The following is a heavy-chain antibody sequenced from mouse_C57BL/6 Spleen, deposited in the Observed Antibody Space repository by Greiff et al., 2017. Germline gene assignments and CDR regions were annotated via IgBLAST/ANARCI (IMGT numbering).Heavy chain of an antibody. V-gene: IGHV1-55*01. CDR1: GYTFTSYW. CDR2: IYPGSGRT. CDR3: SRRIIRVYFDD. D-gene: IGHD1-1*01. Sequence: QVQLQQSGAELVKPGASVQMSCKASGYTFTSYWMNWVKQRPGQGLEWIGDIYPGSGRTNYNEKFKSKATLTVDTSSSTAYMLLSSLTSEDSAVYYCSRRIIRVYFDDWGQGTTLTVSS. J-gene: IGHJ2*01.